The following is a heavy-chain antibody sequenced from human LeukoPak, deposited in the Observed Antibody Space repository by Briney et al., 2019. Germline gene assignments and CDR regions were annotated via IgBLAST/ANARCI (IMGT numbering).Heavy chain of an antibody. J-gene: IGHJ4*02. CDR1: GFTFSSYW. CDR3: AREGSDERFGELPEPYFDY. V-gene: IGHV3-7*03. Sequence: GGSLRLSCAASGFTFSSYWMSWVRQAPGKGLEWVANIEQDGSEKYYVDSVKGRFTISRDNAKNSLYLQMNSLRAEDTAVYYCAREGSDERFGELPEPYFDYWGQGTLVTVSS. CDR2: IEQDGSEK. D-gene: IGHD3-10*01.